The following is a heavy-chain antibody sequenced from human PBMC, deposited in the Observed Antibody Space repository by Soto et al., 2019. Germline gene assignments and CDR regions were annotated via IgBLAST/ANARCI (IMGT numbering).Heavy chain of an antibody. V-gene: IGHV4-59*01. D-gene: IGHD4-17*01. Sequence: XETLELTCTVSGGCSSRYYWSWIRQRPGKGLEWIGYIYYSGSTNYNPSLKSRVTISVDTAKNQFSLKLSYGTAADTAVYYCNRVRRPPYCSFFPDSAHGTXLSVW. J-gene: IGHJ6*01. CDR1: GGCSSRYY. CDR3: NRVRRPPYCSFFPDSAHGTXLSV. CDR2: IYYSGST.